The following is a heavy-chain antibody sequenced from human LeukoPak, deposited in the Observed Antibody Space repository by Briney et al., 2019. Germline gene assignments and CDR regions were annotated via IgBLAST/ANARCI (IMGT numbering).Heavy chain of an antibody. V-gene: IGHV3-9*01. J-gene: IGHJ4*02. CDR1: GFTFEGHA. Sequence: PGGSLRLSCAASGFTFEGHAMHWVRHAPGEGLEWVAGLTWNSGGFVYGASVRGRFTISRDNARNSLFLEMNNLRREDTALYYCARGGFYPGSGNQYYFDSWGQGTLVTVSS. D-gene: IGHD3-10*01. CDR2: LTWNSGGF. CDR3: ARGGFYPGSGNQYYFDS.